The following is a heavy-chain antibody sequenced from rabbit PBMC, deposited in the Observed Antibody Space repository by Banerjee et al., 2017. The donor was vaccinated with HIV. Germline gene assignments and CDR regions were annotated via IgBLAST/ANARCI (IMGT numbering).Heavy chain of an antibody. CDR1: GFSFSNKYV. D-gene: IGHD3-1*01. J-gene: IGHJ3*01. CDR3: ARGAGDNGWNFGL. V-gene: IGHV1S45*01. CDR2: INSSSRNV. Sequence: QQQLKETGGGLVQPGGSLTLSCKASGFSFSNKYVMCWVRQAPGKGLEWIGCINSSSRNVVYASWATGRFTISKTSSTTVTLQMTSLTAADTASYFCARGAGDNGWNFGLWGQSTLVTVS.